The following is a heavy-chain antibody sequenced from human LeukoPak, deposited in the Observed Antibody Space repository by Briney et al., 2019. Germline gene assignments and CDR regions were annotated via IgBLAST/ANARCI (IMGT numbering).Heavy chain of an antibody. CDR1: GFTFSDYA. CDR2: IRGSGNVT. CDR3: AKQGALATTVIVSLWYFDY. Sequence: GGSLRLSCVASGFTFSDYAISWVRQAPGKGLQWVTSIRGSGNVTYYDDSVRGRVTISRDNSKNTLYLHLNSLRADDTAVYFCAKQGALATTVIVSLWYFDYWGQGTPVTVSS. D-gene: IGHD3-16*02. J-gene: IGHJ4*02. V-gene: IGHV3-23*01.